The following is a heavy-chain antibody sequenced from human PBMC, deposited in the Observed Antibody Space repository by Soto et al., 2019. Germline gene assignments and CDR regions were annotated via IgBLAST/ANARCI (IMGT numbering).Heavy chain of an antibody. Sequence: QVQLVESGGGVVQPGRSLRLSCAASGFTFSTYGMHWVRQAPGKGLEWVAVISYDGTNKYYADSVKGRFTISRDNSKNTLYLQMNSLRAEYTAVYYCATEGYSSRSPAFDYWGQGTLVTVSS. D-gene: IGHD6-13*01. V-gene: IGHV3-30*03. CDR1: GFTFSTYG. J-gene: IGHJ4*02. CDR3: ATEGYSSRSPAFDY. CDR2: ISYDGTNK.